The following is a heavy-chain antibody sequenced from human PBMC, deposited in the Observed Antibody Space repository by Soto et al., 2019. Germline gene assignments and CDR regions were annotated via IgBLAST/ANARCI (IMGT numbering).Heavy chain of an antibody. J-gene: IGHJ4*02. Sequence: GESLKISCKSSGYSFTSYWIGWVRQMPGKGLEWMGIIYPGDSDTRYRPSFQGQVTISADKSISTAYLQWSSLKASDTAMYYCASQLKYGSDWYYFDYWGQGTLVTVSS. V-gene: IGHV5-51*01. CDR2: IYPGDSDT. CDR3: ASQLKYGSDWYYFDY. CDR1: GYSFTSYW. D-gene: IGHD6-19*01.